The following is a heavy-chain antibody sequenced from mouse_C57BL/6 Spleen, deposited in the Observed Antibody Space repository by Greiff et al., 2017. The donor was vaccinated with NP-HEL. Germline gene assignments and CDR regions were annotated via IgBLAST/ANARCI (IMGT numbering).Heavy chain of an antibody. CDR1: GYTFTDYY. CDR2: INPNNGGT. CDR3: ARLRWDYYYFDY. D-gene: IGHD1-1*01. Sequence: EVQLQQSGPELVKPGASVKISCKASGYTFTDYYMNWVKQSHGKSLEWIGDINPNNGGTSYNQKFKGKATLTVDKSSSTAYMELRSLTSEDSAVYYCARLRWDYYYFDYWGQGTTLTVSS. V-gene: IGHV1-26*01. J-gene: IGHJ2*01.